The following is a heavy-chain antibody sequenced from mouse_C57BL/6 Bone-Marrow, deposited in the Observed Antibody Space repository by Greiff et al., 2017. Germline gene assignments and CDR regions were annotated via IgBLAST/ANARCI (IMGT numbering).Heavy chain of an antibody. J-gene: IGHJ3*01. CDR3: ARGGYDYAWFAY. CDR2: IYPSDSET. Sequence: QVPLQQPGAELVRPGSSVKLSCKASGYTFTSYWMDWVKQRPGQGLEWIGNIYPSDSETHYNQKFKDKATLTVDKSSSTAYMQLSSLTSEDSAVYYCARGGYDYAWFAYWGQGTLVTVSA. D-gene: IGHD2-4*01. V-gene: IGHV1-61*01. CDR1: GYTFTSYW.